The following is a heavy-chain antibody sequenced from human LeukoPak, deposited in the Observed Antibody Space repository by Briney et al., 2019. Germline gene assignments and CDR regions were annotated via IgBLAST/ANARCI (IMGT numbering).Heavy chain of an antibody. CDR3: ARVGGGGSYRNIDY. J-gene: IGHJ4*02. CDR1: GGSISSYY. V-gene: IGHV4-59*01. Sequence: SETLSLTCTVSGGSISSYYWSWIRQPPGKGLEWIGYIYYSGSTNYNPSLKSRVTISLDTSKNQFSLKLSSVTAADTAVYYCARVGGGGSYRNIDYWGQGTLVTASS. D-gene: IGHD1-26*01. CDR2: IYYSGST.